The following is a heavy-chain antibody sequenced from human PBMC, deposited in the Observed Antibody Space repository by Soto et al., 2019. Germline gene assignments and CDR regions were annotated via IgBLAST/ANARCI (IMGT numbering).Heavy chain of an antibody. J-gene: IGHJ4*02. CDR2: IGGSGGSI. CDR1: GFTFSTFS. D-gene: IGHD1-26*01. V-gene: IGHV3-48*02. Sequence: GGSLRLSCAASGFTFSTFSMNWVRQAPGKGLEWLSYIGGSGGSISYADSVKGRFTISRDNGKNTLYLQMSSLRDEDTAVYYRARDLAWAFDSWDQGALVTVSS. CDR3: ARDLAWAFDS.